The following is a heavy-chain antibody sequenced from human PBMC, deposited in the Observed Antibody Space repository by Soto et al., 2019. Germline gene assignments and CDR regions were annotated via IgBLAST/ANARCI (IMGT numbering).Heavy chain of an antibody. Sequence: GGSLRLSCAASGFTFSSYWMSWVRQAPGKGLEWVANIKQDGSEKYYVDSVKGRFTISRDNAKNSLYLQMNSLRAEDTAVYYCAREHSSGWYGDAFDIWGQGTMVTV. CDR2: IKQDGSEK. V-gene: IGHV3-7*01. CDR1: GFTFSSYW. CDR3: AREHSSGWYGDAFDI. J-gene: IGHJ3*02. D-gene: IGHD6-19*01.